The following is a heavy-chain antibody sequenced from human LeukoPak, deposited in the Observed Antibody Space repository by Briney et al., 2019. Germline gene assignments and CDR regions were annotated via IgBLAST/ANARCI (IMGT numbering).Heavy chain of an antibody. V-gene: IGHV3-21*01. Sequence: GGSLRLSCAASGFTFSGYEMNWVRQAPGKGLEWVSSISSSSSYIYYADSVKGRFTISRDNAKNSLYLQMNSLRAEDTAVYYCARGMYSSSWYADYWGQGTLVTVSS. CDR3: ARGMYSSSWYADY. D-gene: IGHD6-13*01. CDR2: ISSSSSYI. J-gene: IGHJ4*02. CDR1: GFTFSGYE.